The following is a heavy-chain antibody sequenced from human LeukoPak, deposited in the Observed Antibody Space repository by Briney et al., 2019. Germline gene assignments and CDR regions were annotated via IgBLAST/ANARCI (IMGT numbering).Heavy chain of an antibody. CDR1: GGTFSSYA. D-gene: IGHD4-11*01. J-gene: IGHJ5*02. V-gene: IGHV1-69*05. CDR2: IIPIFGTA. Sequence: VASVKVSCKASGGTFSSYAISWVRQAPGQGLEWMGGIIPIFGTANYAQKFQGRVTITTDESTSTAYMELSSLRSEDTAVYYCARETVTHRWFDPWGQGTLVTVSS. CDR3: ARETVTHRWFDP.